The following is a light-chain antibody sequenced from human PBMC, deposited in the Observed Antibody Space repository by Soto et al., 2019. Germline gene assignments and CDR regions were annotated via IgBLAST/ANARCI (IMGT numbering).Light chain of an antibody. V-gene: IGKV1-9*01. CDR3: QHYNSYSEA. CDR1: QGINSY. Sequence: DIQLTQSPSFLSASVGDRVTVTCRASQGINSYLAWYQQKPGKAPKLLIYTASTLQSGVPSRFSGSGSGTEFTLTISSLQPDDFATYYCQHYNSYSEAFGQGTKVDIK. J-gene: IGKJ1*01. CDR2: TAS.